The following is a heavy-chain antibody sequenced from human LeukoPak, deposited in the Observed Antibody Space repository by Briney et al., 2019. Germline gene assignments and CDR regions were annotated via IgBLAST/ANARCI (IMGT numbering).Heavy chain of an antibody. D-gene: IGHD6-13*01. Sequence: RTSETLSLTCTVSGGSNSSGSYYWSLIRQPAVKGLEWIGRIYTSGSTNYNPSLKSRVTISVDRSKNQFSLNVSSVTAADTAVYYCARHEGAGGHVNWGQGTLVTVSS. CDR1: GGSNSSGSYY. V-gene: IGHV4-61*02. J-gene: IGHJ4*02. CDR2: IYTSGST. CDR3: ARHEGAGGHVN.